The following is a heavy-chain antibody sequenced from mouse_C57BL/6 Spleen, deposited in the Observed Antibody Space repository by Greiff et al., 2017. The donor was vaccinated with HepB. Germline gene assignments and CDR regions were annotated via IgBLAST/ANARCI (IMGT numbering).Heavy chain of an antibody. CDR1: GYAFTNYL. D-gene: IGHD1-1*01. Sequence: VQLQQSGAELVRPGTSVKVSCKASGYAFTNYLIEWVKQRPGQGLEWIGVINPGSGGTNYNEKFKGKATLTADKSSSTAYMQLSSLTSEDSAVYFCAGSSYPYYYAMDYWGQGTSVTVSS. J-gene: IGHJ4*01. CDR2: INPGSGGT. CDR3: AGSSYPYYYAMDY. V-gene: IGHV1-54*01.